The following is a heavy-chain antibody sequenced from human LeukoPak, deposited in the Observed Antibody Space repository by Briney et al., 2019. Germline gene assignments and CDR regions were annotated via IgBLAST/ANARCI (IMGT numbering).Heavy chain of an antibody. V-gene: IGHV1-24*01. J-gene: IGHJ5*02. CDR3: ATLGLGDFWSGSGNWFDP. D-gene: IGHD3-3*01. CDR2: FDPEDGET. CDR1: GYTLTELS. Sequence: ASVKVSCKVSGYTLTELSMHWVRQAPGKGLEWLGGFDPEDGETIYAQKFQGRVTMTEDTSTDTAYMELSSLRSEDTAVYYCATLGLGDFWSGSGNWFDPWGQGTLVTVSS.